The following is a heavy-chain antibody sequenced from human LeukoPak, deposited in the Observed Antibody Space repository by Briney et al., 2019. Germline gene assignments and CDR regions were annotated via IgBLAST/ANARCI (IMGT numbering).Heavy chain of an antibody. J-gene: IGHJ4*02. D-gene: IGHD2/OR15-2a*01. CDR3: ARDMLIGAPDYLDY. V-gene: IGHV3-30*04. CDR2: ISYHGSIQ. Sequence: PGGSLGLSCAASGFTFTSYPMHWVRQAPGKGLEWVAVISYHGSIQWYADSVKGRFTISRDDSKNTLFLQMNGLRAQDTAVYYCARDMLIGAPDYLDYWGQGTLVTVSS. CDR1: GFTFTSYP.